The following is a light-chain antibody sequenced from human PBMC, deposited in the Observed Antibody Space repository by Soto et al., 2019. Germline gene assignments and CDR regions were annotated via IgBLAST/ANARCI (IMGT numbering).Light chain of an antibody. Sequence: QSVLTRPPSVSAAPGQKVTIACSGSSSNIANNYVSWYQQLPGTAPKLLIFDNNKRPSGIPDRFSGSNSGTSATLGITGLQTGDEADYYCGTWDTSLSAGVAFGGGTKLTVL. V-gene: IGLV1-51*01. J-gene: IGLJ2*01. CDR3: GTWDTSLSAGVA. CDR2: DNN. CDR1: SSNIANNY.